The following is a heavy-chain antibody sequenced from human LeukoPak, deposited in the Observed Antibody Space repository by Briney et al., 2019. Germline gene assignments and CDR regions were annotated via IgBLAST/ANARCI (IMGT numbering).Heavy chain of an antibody. CDR3: ARLQDSDTAYVDC. D-gene: IGHD2-15*01. CDR1: GGSISSSSYY. CDR2: IYYSGST. J-gene: IGHJ4*02. V-gene: IGHV4-39*07. Sequence: SETLSLTCTVSGGSISSSSYYWGWIRQPPGKGLEWIGSIYYSGSTYYNPSLKSRVTISVDTSKNQFSLKLRSVTAADTAVYYCARLQDSDTAYVDCWGQGTLVTVSS.